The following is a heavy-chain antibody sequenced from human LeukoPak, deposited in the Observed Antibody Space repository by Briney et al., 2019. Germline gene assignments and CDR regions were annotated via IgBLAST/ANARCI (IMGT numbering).Heavy chain of an antibody. J-gene: IGHJ4*02. CDR1: GFTFSSYG. CDR2: ISGSGDST. CDR3: AHHFGDYGENDY. D-gene: IGHD4-17*01. Sequence: PGGSLRLSCAASGFTFSSYGMSWVRQAPGKGLEWVSTISGSGDSTYYADSVKGRFTISRDNSKNTLYLQANSLRAEDTAVYYCAHHFGDYGENDYWGQGTLVTVSS. V-gene: IGHV3-23*01.